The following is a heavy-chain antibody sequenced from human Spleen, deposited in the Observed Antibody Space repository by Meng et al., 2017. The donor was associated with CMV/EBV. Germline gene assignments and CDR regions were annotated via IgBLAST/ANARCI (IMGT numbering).Heavy chain of an antibody. Sequence: SETLSLTCTVSGGSISSSSYYWGWIRQPPGKGLEWIGSIYYSGSTYYNPSLKSRVTISVDTSKNLFSLKLSSVTAADTAVYYCARDTHYYGSGSFYYYYYGMDVWGQGTTVTVSS. J-gene: IGHJ6*02. V-gene: IGHV4-39*07. D-gene: IGHD3-10*01. CDR1: GGSISSSSYY. CDR2: IYYSGST. CDR3: ARDTHYYGSGSFYYYYYGMDV.